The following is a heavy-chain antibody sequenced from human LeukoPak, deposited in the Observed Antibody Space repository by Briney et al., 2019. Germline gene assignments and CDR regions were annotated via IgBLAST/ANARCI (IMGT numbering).Heavy chain of an antibody. CDR1: GGSFSGYY. CDR2: INHSGST. V-gene: IGHV4-34*01. D-gene: IGHD6-13*01. Sequence: PSETLSLTCAVYGGSFSGYYWSWIRQPPGKGLEWIGEINHSGSTNYNPSLKSRVTISVDKSKNQFSLKLSSVTAADTAVYYCASAEPRGIIWYPYWGQGTLVTVSS. J-gene: IGHJ4*02. CDR3: ASAEPRGIIWYPY.